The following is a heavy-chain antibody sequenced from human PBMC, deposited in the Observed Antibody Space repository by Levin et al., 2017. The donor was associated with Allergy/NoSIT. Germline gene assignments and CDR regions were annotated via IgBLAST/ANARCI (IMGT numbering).Heavy chain of an antibody. V-gene: IGHV4-59*01. J-gene: IGHJ6*02. CDR3: AREGGRWLQLKRYYDDDGMDV. CDR2: IYYSGST. Sequence: PSETLSLTCTVSGGSISSYYWSWIRQPPGKGLEWIGYIYYSGSTNYNPSLKSRVTISVDTSKNQFSLKLSSVTAADTAVYYCAREGGRWLQLKRYYDDDGMDVWGQGTTVTVSS. CDR1: GGSISSYY. D-gene: IGHD5-24*01.